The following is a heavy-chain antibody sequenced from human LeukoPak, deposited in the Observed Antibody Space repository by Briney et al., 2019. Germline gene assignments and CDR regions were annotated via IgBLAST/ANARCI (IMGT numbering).Heavy chain of an antibody. CDR3: ARVLGPIAAAGTDY. Sequence: GGSLRLFCAASGFTFDDYGMSWVRQAPGKGLEWVSGINWNGGSTGYADSVKGRFTISRDNAKNSLYLQMNSLRAEDTALYYCARVLGPIAAAGTDYWGQGTLVTVSS. J-gene: IGHJ4*02. D-gene: IGHD6-13*01. CDR2: INWNGGST. CDR1: GFTFDDYG. V-gene: IGHV3-20*04.